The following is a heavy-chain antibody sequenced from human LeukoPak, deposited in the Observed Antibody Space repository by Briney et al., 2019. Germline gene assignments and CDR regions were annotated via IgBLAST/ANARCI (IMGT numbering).Heavy chain of an antibody. CDR2: IYSGGST. CDR3: TRLIPGLSVYGEDY. V-gene: IGHV3-66*04. J-gene: IGHJ4*02. CDR1: EFSVGSNY. D-gene: IGHD4-17*01. Sequence: GESLRLSCAASEFSVGSNYMTWVRQAPGKGLEWVSLIYSGGSTYYADSVKGRFTISRDNSKNTLYLQMNSLRAEDTAVYYCTRLIPGLSVYGEDYWGQGTLVTVSS.